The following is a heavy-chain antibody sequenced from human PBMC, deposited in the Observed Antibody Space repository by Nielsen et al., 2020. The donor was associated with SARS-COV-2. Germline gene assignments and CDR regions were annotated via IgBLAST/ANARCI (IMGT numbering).Heavy chain of an antibody. CDR1: GFNFSGHS. CDR3: ARVLSYYYGMDV. J-gene: IGHJ6*02. V-gene: IGHV3-21*01. CDR2: LSGSSRYI. Sequence: GGSLRLSCAASGFNFSGHSMSWVRQAPGKGLEWVSSLSGSSRYIYYADSLQGRFTISRDNAQNSLFLQMNSLRAEDTAVYYCARVLSYYYGMDVWGQGTTVTVSS.